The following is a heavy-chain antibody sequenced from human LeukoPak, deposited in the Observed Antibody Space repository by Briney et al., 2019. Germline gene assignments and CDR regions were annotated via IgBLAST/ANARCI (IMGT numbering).Heavy chain of an antibody. J-gene: IGHJ6*03. V-gene: IGHV3-74*01. CDR3: ARGGTIFGVVIYYYYYMDV. CDR1: GFTFSSYW. D-gene: IGHD3-3*01. Sequence: GGSLRLSCAASGFTFSSYWMHWVRQAPGKGLVWVSRINTDGSSTSYADSVKGRFTISRDNAKNTLYLQMNSLRAEDTAGYYCARGGTIFGVVIYYYYYMDVWGKGTTVTVSS. CDR2: INTDGSST.